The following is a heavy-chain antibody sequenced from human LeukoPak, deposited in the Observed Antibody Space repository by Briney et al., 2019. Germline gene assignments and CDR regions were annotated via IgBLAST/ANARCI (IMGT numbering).Heavy chain of an antibody. CDR2: ISGSGDST. D-gene: IGHD6-19*01. CDR3: ARRSGIAVAGAFDY. V-gene: IGHV3-23*01. Sequence: GGSLRLSCAASGFTFSSYAMSWVRRAPGKGLEWVSGISGSGDSTYYADSVKGRFTISRDNSKNTLYLQMNSLRAEDTAVYYCARRSGIAVAGAFDYWGQGTLVTVSS. CDR1: GFTFSSYA. J-gene: IGHJ4*02.